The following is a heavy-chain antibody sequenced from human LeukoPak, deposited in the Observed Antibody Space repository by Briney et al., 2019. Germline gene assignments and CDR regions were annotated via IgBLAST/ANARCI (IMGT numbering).Heavy chain of an antibody. CDR2: INHSGST. Sequence: PSETLSLNCAVYGGSFSGYYWSWIRQPPGKGLEWIGEINHSGSTNYNPSLKSRVTISVDTSKNQFSLKLSSVTAADTAVYYCARGGWATHSDYFDYWGQGTLVTVSS. CDR3: ARGGWATHSDYFDY. V-gene: IGHV4-34*01. CDR1: GGSFSGYY. D-gene: IGHD6-19*01. J-gene: IGHJ4*02.